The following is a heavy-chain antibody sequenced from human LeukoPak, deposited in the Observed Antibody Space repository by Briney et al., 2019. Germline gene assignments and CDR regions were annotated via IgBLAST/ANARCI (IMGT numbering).Heavy chain of an antibody. J-gene: IGHJ4*02. CDR3: ASGSSGYLYYFDY. D-gene: IGHD3-22*01. CDR1: GGSISSGGYY. V-gene: IGHV4-61*08. CDR2: IYYSGST. Sequence: SETLSLTCTVSGGSISSGGYYWSWIRQHPGKGLEWIGYIYYSGSTNYNPSLKSRVTISVDTSKNQFSLKLSSVTAADTAVYYCASGSSGYLYYFDYWGQGTLVTVSS.